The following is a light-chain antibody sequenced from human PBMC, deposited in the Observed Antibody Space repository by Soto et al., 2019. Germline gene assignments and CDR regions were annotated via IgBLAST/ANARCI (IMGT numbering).Light chain of an antibody. CDR3: SAHGGTNPYV. Sequence: QSALTQPPSASGSPGQSVAISCTGTASDIGGYTFVSWYQQHPGKDPKLLIYDVNKRPSGVPDRFSGSKSGNTASLTVSGLQAEDEADYYCSAHGGTNPYVFVTGTKVTVL. CDR1: ASDIGGYTF. J-gene: IGLJ1*01. CDR2: DVN. V-gene: IGLV2-8*01.